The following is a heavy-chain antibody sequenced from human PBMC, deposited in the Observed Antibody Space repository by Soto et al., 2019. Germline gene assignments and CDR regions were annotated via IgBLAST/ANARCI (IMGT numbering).Heavy chain of an antibody. D-gene: IGHD2-15*01. CDR2: IQSGGPT. J-gene: IGHJ6*03. CDR1: GFTVSSKY. Sequence: PGGSLRLSCAASGFTVSSKYMSWVRQAPGKGLEWVSLIQSGGPTYYADSVKGRFTISRDPSENTLHLQMDSLRAEDTAVYYCARDDVLCDGGRCYGVPLDVWGKGT. CDR3: ARDDVLCDGGRCYGVPLDV. V-gene: IGHV3-66*01.